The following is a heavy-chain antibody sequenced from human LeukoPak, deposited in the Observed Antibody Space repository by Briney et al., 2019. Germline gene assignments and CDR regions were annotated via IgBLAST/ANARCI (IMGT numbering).Heavy chain of an antibody. D-gene: IGHD3-16*02. V-gene: IGHV1-18*01. CDR1: GYTLTSYG. CDR2: ISGNNGNT. Sequence: GASVKVSCKASGYTLTSYGISWVRQAPGQGLEWMGWISGNNGNTNYAQKLQGRVTMTTDTSTSTAYVELRSLRSDDTALYYCARVRVNYVWGNYPVDYWGQGTLVTVSS. J-gene: IGHJ4*02. CDR3: ARVRVNYVWGNYPVDY.